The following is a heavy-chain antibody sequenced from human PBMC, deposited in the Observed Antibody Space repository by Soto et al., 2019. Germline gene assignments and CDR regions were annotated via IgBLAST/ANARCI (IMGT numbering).Heavy chain of an antibody. J-gene: IGHJ5*02. Sequence: ASVKGSLKASGGAFSSYASSGVRQAPGQGLEWMGGIIPIFGTANYAQKFQGRVTITADESTSTAYRQLSSLRSEDTAVYYCARGNDSGDYVISPKYNWFDPWGQGTLVTVSS. CDR1: GGAFSSYA. D-gene: IGHD4-17*01. V-gene: IGHV1-69*01. CDR3: ARGNDSGDYVISPKYNWFDP. CDR2: IIPIFGTA.